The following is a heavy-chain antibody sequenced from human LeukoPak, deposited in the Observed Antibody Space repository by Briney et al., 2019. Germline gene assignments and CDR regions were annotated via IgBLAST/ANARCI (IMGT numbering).Heavy chain of an antibody. J-gene: IGHJ4*02. D-gene: IGHD3-22*01. Sequence: GGSLRLCCAASGFSFSSYAMSWVRQAPGKGLEWVSAISGSGGSTYYADSVKGRFTISRDNSKNTLYLQMNSLRAEDAAVYYCAKDYSSGFEYWGQGTLVTVSS. V-gene: IGHV3-23*01. CDR2: ISGSGGST. CDR1: GFSFSSYA. CDR3: AKDYSSGFEY.